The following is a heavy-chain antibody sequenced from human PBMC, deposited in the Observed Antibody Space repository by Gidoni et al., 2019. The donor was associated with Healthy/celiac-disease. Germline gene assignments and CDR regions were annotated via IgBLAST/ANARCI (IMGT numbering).Heavy chain of an antibody. CDR2: ISYDGSNK. J-gene: IGHJ4*02. D-gene: IGHD3-10*01. CDR3: ARDGVRGVITLFDY. V-gene: IGHV3-30-3*01. Sequence: QVQLVESGGGVVQPGRSLRLSCAASGFTFSSYAMHWVRQAPGKGLEWVAVISYDGSNKYYADSVKGRFTISRDNSKNTLYLQMNSLRAEDTAVYYCARDGVRGVITLFDYWGQGTLVTVSS. CDR1: GFTFSSYA.